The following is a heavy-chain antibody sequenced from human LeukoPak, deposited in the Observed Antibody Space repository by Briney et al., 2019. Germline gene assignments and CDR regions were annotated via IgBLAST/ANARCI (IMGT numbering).Heavy chain of an antibody. CDR2: INPNSGGT. D-gene: IGHD3-3*01. J-gene: IGHJ4*02. CDR3: ARAPFRFLAGGSDY. V-gene: IGHV1-2*02. CDR1: GYTFTGYY. Sequence: ASVKVSCKASGYTFTGYYMHWVRQAPGQGLEWMGWINPNSGGTNYAQKFQGRVTMTRDTSISTAYMELSRLRSDDTAVYYCARAPFRFLAGGSDYWGQGTLVTVSS.